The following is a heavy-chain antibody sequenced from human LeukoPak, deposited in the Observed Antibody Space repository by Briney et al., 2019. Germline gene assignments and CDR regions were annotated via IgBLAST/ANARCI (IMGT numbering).Heavy chain of an antibody. CDR3: AREFGDYYDSSGFDY. D-gene: IGHD3-22*01. V-gene: IGHV3-64*01. CDR2: ISSNGGST. J-gene: IGHJ4*02. CDR1: GFVLSIYA. Sequence: GGSLRLSCVGSGFVLSIYAMHWVRQAPGKGLEYVSAISSNGGSTYYANSVKGRFTISRDNSKNTLYLQMGSLRAEDMAVYYCAREFGDYYDSSGFDYWGQGTLVTVSS.